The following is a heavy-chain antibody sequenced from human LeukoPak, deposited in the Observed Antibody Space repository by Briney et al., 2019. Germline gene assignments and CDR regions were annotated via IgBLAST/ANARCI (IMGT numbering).Heavy chain of an antibody. CDR1: GFTFSSFG. CDR2: IRFDGSIK. D-gene: IGHD6-19*01. J-gene: IGHJ4*02. V-gene: IGHV3-30*02. Sequence: GGSLRLSCAASGFTFSSFGMHWVRQAPGKGLEWVSFIRFDGSIKYYADSVKGRFTISRDNSKNTLYLQMNSLRSEDTAVYYCAKDGRSYSSGWPPFDYWGQGALVTVSS. CDR3: AKDGRSYSSGWPPFDY.